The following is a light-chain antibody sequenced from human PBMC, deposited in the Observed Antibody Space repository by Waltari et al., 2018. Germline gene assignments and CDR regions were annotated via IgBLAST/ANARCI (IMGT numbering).Light chain of an antibody. CDR2: KES. CDR3: QQYETYPYT. Sequence: EIQMTQSPSTLSASVGDRVTMTCRASQSISPWLAWYQQKPGKAPELLIYKESLFQSGVPSRFSGSGAGTEFTLTISSLQPADFATYYCQQYETYPYTFGQGTKVQMK. J-gene: IGKJ2*01. CDR1: QSISPW. V-gene: IGKV1-5*03.